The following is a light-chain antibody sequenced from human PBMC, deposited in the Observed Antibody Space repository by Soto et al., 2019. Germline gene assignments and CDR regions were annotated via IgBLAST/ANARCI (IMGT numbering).Light chain of an antibody. CDR3: QQRSNWPRT. V-gene: IGKV3-11*01. CDR2: DAS. CDR1: QSVSSY. Sequence: EIVLTQSPATLSLSPGERATLSCRASQSVSSYLAWYQQKLGQAPRLLIYDASNKATGIPARFSGSGSGTDFTLTISRLEPEDFAVYYCQQRSNWPRTFGQGTQLEIK. J-gene: IGKJ2*01.